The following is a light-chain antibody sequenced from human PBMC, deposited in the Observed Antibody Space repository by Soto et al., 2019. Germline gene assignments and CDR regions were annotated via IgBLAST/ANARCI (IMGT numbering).Light chain of an antibody. V-gene: IGKV3-15*01. CDR1: QTIDTN. CDR3: QQYGSSP. Sequence: ETMMAQSPDTLSVSLGERATLSCRASQTIDTNLAWYQQKPGQAPRLLIFAASTRATGIPARFSGSGSGTEFSLTISRLEPEDFAVYYCQQYGSSPFGQGTRLEIK. CDR2: AAS. J-gene: IGKJ5*01.